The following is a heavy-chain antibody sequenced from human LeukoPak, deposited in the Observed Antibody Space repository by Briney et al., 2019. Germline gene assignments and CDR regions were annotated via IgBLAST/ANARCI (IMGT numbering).Heavy chain of an antibody. V-gene: IGHV4-39*01. CDR2: IYYSGST. CDR3: ARQNRLRYFDWLSKYYFDY. J-gene: IGHJ4*02. CDR1: GGSISSSRYY. D-gene: IGHD3-9*01. Sequence: SETLSLTXTVSGGSISSSRYYWGWIRQPPGKGLEWIGSIYYSGSTYYNPSPKSRVTISVDTSKNQFSLKLSSVTAADTAVYYCARQNRLRYFDWLSKYYFDYWGQRTLVTVSS.